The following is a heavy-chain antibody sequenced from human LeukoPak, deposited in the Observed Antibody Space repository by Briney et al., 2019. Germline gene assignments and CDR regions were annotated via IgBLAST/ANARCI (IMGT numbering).Heavy chain of an antibody. CDR3: AWGGVFCGGDCYSFDY. Sequence: PSETLSLTCTVSGGSISSSSYYWGWIRQPPGKGLEWIGSIYYSGSTYYNPSLKSRVTISVDTSKNQFSQKLSSVTAADTAVYYCAWGGVFCGGDCYSFDYWGQGTLVTVSS. V-gene: IGHV4-39*01. J-gene: IGHJ4*02. D-gene: IGHD2-21*01. CDR1: GGSISSSSYY. CDR2: IYYSGST.